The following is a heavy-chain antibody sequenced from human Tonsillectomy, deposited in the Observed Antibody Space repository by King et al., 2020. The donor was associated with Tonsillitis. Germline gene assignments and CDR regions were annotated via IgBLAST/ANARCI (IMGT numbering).Heavy chain of an antibody. V-gene: IGHV4-39*01. D-gene: IGHD3-10*01. Sequence: LQLQESGPGLVKPSETLSLSCAVSGGSVSSSSYYWGWIRQPPGKGLEWVASIGSISYSGRVYYNPSLKSRLTISLDTSNNQFSLRLTSVTAADTAVYYCASQGGLVRGVITFDNWGQGALVTVSS. CDR2: ISYSGRV. J-gene: IGHJ4*02. CDR1: GGSVSSSSYY. CDR3: ASQGGLVRGVITFDN.